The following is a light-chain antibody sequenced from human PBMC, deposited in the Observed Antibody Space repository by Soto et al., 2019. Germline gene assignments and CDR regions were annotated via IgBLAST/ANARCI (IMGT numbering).Light chain of an antibody. J-gene: IGLJ2*01. V-gene: IGLV2-14*01. Sequence: QSVLTQPASVSGSPGQSITISCTGTSSDVGGYNYVSWYQQHPGKAPKLMIYDVSNRPSGVSNRFSGSKSGNTASLTISGLQAEDEADYYCSSYTSSSTPLYVVFCGGTKVTVL. CDR3: SSYTSSSTPLYVV. CDR2: DVS. CDR1: SSDVGGYNY.